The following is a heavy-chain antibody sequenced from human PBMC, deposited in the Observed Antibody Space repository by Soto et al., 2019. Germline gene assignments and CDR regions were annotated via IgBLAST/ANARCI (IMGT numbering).Heavy chain of an antibody. Sequence: ASVKVSCRASGYTFTIYAMHFVRQAPGQRLEWMGWINAGNGNTKYSQKFQGRVTITRYTSASTAYMELSSLRSEDTAVYYCARIFYSSGWYGWFDPWGQGTLVTVSS. CDR3: ARIFYSSGWYGWFDP. V-gene: IGHV1-3*01. J-gene: IGHJ5*02. CDR1: GYTFTIYA. D-gene: IGHD6-19*01. CDR2: INAGNGNT.